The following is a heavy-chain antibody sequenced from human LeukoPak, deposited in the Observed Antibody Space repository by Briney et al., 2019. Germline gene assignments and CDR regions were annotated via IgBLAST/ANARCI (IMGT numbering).Heavy chain of an antibody. CDR2: FSGSGGST. D-gene: IGHD2-2*03. Sequence: GGSLRLSCAASGFTFSSYAMSWVRQAPGKGLECISGFSGSGGSTYYADSVKGRFTISRDNAKNSLYLQMNSLRAEDTAVYYCARVDSYYYYMDVWGKGTTVTISS. V-gene: IGHV3-23*01. CDR3: ARVDSYYYYMDV. CDR1: GFTFSSYA. J-gene: IGHJ6*03.